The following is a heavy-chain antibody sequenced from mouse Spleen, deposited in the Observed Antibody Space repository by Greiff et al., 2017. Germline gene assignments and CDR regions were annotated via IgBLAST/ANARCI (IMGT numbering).Heavy chain of an antibody. D-gene: IGHD2-3*01. CDR1: GYTFTSYW. J-gene: IGHJ1*01. V-gene: IGHV1-55*01. Sequence: VQLQQPGAELVKPGASVKMSCKASGYTFTSYWITWVKQRPGQGLEWIGDIYPGSGSTNYNEKFKSKATLTVDTSSSTAYMQLSSLTSEDSAVYYCARCEGYYPYWYFDVWGAGTTVTVSS. CDR2: IYPGSGST. CDR3: ARCEGYYPYWYFDV.